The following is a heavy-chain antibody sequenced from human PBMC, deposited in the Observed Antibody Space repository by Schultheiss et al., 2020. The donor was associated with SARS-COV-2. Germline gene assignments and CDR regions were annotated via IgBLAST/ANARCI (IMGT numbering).Heavy chain of an antibody. V-gene: IGHV3-13*01. Sequence: GGSLRLSCAASGFTFSSYDMHWVRQATGKGLEWVSAIGTAGDTYYPGSVKGRFTISRDNAKNSLYLQMNSLRAEDTAVYYCARMERDQLLPHHDAFDIWGQGTMVTVSS. CDR2: IGTAGDT. D-gene: IGHD2-2*01. CDR1: GFTFSSYD. J-gene: IGHJ3*02. CDR3: ARMERDQLLPHHDAFDI.